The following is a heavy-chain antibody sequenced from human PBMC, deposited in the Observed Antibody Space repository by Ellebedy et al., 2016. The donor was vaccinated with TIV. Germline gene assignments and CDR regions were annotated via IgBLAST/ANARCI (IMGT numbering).Heavy chain of an antibody. CDR1: VYTLTSHY. CDR2: ISLSDGGT. D-gene: IGHD1-26*01. CDR3: AREVGATDF. V-gene: IGHV1-46*01. J-gene: IGHJ4*02. Sequence: AASVKVSCMASVYTLTSHYIQWLRQAPGQGLEWMGVISLSDGGTAYAQEFRGRITVTRDTSTSTVYMELSGLTSEDTAMYYCAREVGATDFWGQGTLVTVSS.